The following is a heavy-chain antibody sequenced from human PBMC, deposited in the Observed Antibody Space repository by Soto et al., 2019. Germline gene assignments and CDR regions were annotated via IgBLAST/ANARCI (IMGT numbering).Heavy chain of an antibody. CDR3: ARSPYSSGYYYAIDY. D-gene: IGHD3-22*01. CDR2: INAGNGNT. CDR1: GYTFTSYT. Sequence: ASVKVSCKASGYTFTSYTMHWVRQAPGQRLEWMGWINAGNGNTTYAQKFQGRVTMTRDTSTSTVYMDLSSLKSEDTAVYYCARSPYSSGYYYAIDYWGQGTQVTVS. V-gene: IGHV1-3*01. J-gene: IGHJ4*02.